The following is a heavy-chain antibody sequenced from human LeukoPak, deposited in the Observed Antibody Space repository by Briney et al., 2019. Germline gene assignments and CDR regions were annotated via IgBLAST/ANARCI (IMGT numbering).Heavy chain of an antibody. CDR2: IWYDGSNK. Sequence: GGSLRLSCAASGFTFSSYGMHWVRQAPGKGLEWVAVIWYDGSNKYYAHSVKGRFTISRDNSKNTLYLQMNSLRAEDTAVYYCAKDCCNWNYEYYFDYWGQGTLVTVSS. CDR3: AKDCCNWNYEYYFDY. V-gene: IGHV3-33*06. J-gene: IGHJ4*02. D-gene: IGHD1-7*01. CDR1: GFTFSSYG.